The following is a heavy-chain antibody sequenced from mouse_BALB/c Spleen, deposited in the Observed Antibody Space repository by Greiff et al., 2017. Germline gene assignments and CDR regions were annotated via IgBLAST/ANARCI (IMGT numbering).Heavy chain of an antibody. CDR1: GFTFSSYT. V-gene: IGHV5-9*03. CDR2: ISSGGGNT. Sequence: EVKLMESGGGLVKPGGSLKLSCAASGFTFSSYTMSWVRQTPEKRLEWVATISSGGGNTYYPDSVKGRFTISRDNAKNNLYLQMSSLRSEDTALYYCARSDYDGRVPWFAYWGQGTLVTVSA. CDR3: ARSDYDGRVPWFAY. J-gene: IGHJ3*01. D-gene: IGHD2-4*01.